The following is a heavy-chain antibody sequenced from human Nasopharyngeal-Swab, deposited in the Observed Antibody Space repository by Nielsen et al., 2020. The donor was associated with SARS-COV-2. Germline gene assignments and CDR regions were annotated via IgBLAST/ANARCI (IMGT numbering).Heavy chain of an antibody. D-gene: IGHD2-2*01. V-gene: IGHV3-73*01. CDR1: GFTFSGSA. J-gene: IGHJ4*02. CDR2: IRSKANSYAT. Sequence: GETLKISCAASGFTFSGSAMHWVRQASGKGLEWVGRIRSKANSYATAYAASVKGRSTISRDDSKNTAYLQMNSLKTEDTAVYYCTRRSGYCSSTSCRGGDYWGQGTLVTVSS. CDR3: TRRSGYCSSTSCRGGDY.